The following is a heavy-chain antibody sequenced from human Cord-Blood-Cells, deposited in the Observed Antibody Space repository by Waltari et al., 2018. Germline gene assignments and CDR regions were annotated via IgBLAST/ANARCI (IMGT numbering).Heavy chain of an antibody. D-gene: IGHD2-2*01. CDR1: GFTFSSYS. CDR2: ISSSSSTI. CDR3: ARDRVGYCSSTSCYEGDSYFDY. V-gene: IGHV3-48*02. Sequence: EVQLVESGGGLVQPGGSLRLSCAASGFTFSSYSMNWVRQAPGKGLEGVSYISSSSSTIYYADSVKGRFTIARDNAKNSLYLQMNSLRDEDTAVYYGARDRVGYCSSTSCYEGDSYFDYWGQGTLVTVSS. J-gene: IGHJ4*02.